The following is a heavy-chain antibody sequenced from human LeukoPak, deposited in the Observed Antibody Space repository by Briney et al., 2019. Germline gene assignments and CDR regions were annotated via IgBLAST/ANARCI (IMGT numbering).Heavy chain of an antibody. Sequence: ASVKVSCKASGYTFTSYGISWVRQAPGQGLEWMGWISAYNGNTNYAQKLQGRVTMTTDTSTSTAYMELRSLRSDDTAVYYCASGSSGWVPLLSFDYWGQGTLVTVSS. CDR3: ASGSSGWVPLLSFDY. D-gene: IGHD6-19*01. V-gene: IGHV1-18*01. J-gene: IGHJ4*02. CDR1: GYTFTSYG. CDR2: ISAYNGNT.